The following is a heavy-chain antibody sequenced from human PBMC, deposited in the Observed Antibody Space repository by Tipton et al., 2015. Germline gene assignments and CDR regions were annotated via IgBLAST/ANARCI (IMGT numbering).Heavy chain of an antibody. V-gene: IGHV3-7*01. J-gene: IGHJ4*02. D-gene: IGHD1-26*01. CDR1: GFIFSNYW. CDR3: ARDTSVGAFALGY. CDR2: IKGDGSQR. Sequence: SLRLSCAASGFIFSNYWTTWVRQAPGKGLEWVANIKGDGSQRYYADSVRGRFTISRDNAKNSLYLQVNSLRPEDTAVYYCARDTSVGAFALGYWGQGTLVTVSS.